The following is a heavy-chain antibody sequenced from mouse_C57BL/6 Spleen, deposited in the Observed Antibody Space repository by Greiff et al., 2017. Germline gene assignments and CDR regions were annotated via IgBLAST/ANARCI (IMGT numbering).Heavy chain of an antibody. J-gene: IGHJ2*01. V-gene: IGHV5-4*01. D-gene: IGHD4-1*01. CDR3: ARDLGRDFDY. Sequence: EVKLVESGGGLVKPGGSLKLSCAASGFTFSSYAMSWVRQTPEKRLEWVATISDGGSYTYYPDNVKGRFTISRDNAKNNLYLQMSHLKSEDTAMYYCARDLGRDFDYWGQGTTLTVSS. CDR1: GFTFSSYA. CDR2: ISDGGSYT.